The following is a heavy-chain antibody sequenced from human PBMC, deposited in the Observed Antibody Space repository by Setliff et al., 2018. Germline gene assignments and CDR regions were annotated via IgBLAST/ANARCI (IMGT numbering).Heavy chain of an antibody. Sequence: PGGSLRLSCAASGLTFSTYWMSWVRQAPGKGLEWVSSISSSGSFEFYADSVKGRFTISRDDANNSMYLQMNSLGAEDTAVYYCARDNGRLPTEKSPYYFYYMDVWGEGTTVTVSS. J-gene: IGHJ6*03. D-gene: IGHD4-4*01. CDR3: ARDNGRLPTEKSPYYFYYMDV. CDR2: ISSSGSFE. CDR1: GLTFSTYW. V-gene: IGHV3-21*01.